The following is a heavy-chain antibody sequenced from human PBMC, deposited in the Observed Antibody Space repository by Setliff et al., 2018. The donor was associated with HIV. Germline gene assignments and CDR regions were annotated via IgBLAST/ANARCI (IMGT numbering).Heavy chain of an antibody. CDR1: GFTFSSYS. CDR2: ISGLGGGTI. D-gene: IGHD2-15*01. Sequence: PGGSLRLSCAASGFTFSSYSMNWVRQAPGKGLEWVSYISGLGGGTIYYADSVRGRFTISRDDAEKSVYLQMNSLRAEDTAVYYYARAGVVEGYYYYYYMDVWGKGTTVTVSS. J-gene: IGHJ6*03. CDR3: ARAGVVEGYYYYYYMDV. V-gene: IGHV3-48*01.